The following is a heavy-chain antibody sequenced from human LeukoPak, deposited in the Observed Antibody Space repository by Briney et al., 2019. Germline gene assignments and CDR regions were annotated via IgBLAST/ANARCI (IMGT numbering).Heavy chain of an antibody. Sequence: SETLSLTCAVYGGSFSGYYWSWIRQPPGEGVGWIGDINHSGSTNYNPSLKSRVTISVDTSKNQFSLKLSSVTAADTAVYYCARAVTWIQLWTTTNWFDPWGQGTLVTVSS. CDR2: INHSGST. V-gene: IGHV4-34*01. CDR3: ARAVTWIQLWTTTNWFDP. D-gene: IGHD5-18*01. CDR1: GGSFSGYY. J-gene: IGHJ5*02.